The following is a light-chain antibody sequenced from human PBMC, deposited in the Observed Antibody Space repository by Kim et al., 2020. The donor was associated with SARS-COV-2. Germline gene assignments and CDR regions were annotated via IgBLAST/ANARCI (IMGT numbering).Light chain of an antibody. CDR3: QQYYSFPPT. V-gene: IGKV1D-8*01. CDR1: QGISSY. J-gene: IGKJ2*01. Sequence: SASTGDRFTISYRMCQGISSYFAWYQHKPGKYSELLIYAASTLQSGVPSRFSGSGSGTEYTLTISSLQSEDFATYYCQQYYSFPPTFGQGTKLEI. CDR2: AAS.